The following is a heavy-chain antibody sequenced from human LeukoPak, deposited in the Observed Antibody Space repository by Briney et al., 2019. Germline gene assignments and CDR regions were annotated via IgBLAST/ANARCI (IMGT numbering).Heavy chain of an antibody. D-gene: IGHD2-8*01. V-gene: IGHV1-8*01. CDR2: MNPNSGNT. J-gene: IGHJ4*02. Sequence: ASVKVSCKASGYTFTSYDINWVRQATGQGLEWMGWMNPNSGNTGYAQKFQGRVTMTRNTSISTAYMELSSLRSEDTAVNYCARQYCTNGVCYSSVDYWGQGTLVTVSS. CDR3: ARQYCTNGVCYSSVDY. CDR1: GYTFTSYD.